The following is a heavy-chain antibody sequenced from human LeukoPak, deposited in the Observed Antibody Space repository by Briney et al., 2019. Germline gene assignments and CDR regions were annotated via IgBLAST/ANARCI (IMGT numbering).Heavy chain of an antibody. CDR2: IGYDGRNI. D-gene: IGHD6-19*01. J-gene: IGHJ6*02. CDR3: ARTQPIPGIAVADSYYYYGMDV. V-gene: IGHV3-30*19. CDR1: GFTFSSYG. Sequence: GGSLRLSCAASGFTFSSYGMHWVRQAPGKGLEWVADIGYDGRNIHYADSVKGRFTISRDNSKNTLYLQMNSLRAEDTAVYYCARTQPIPGIAVADSYYYYGMDVWGQGTTVTVSS.